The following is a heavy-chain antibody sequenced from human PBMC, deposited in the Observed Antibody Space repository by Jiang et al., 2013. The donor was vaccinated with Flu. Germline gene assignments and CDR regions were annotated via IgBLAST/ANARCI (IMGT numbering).Heavy chain of an antibody. Sequence: KKPGESLKISCKGSGYSFSTFWIGWVRQMPGKGLEWLGIVYPGVSTATYIPSFQGQVTISADKSLSTAYLQWSSLKASDTGIYYCARRPFHGTPDYWGQGTLVTVSS. J-gene: IGHJ4*02. CDR1: GYSFSTFW. D-gene: IGHD1-1*01. CDR2: VYPGVSTA. CDR3: ARRPFHGTPDY. V-gene: IGHV5-51*01.